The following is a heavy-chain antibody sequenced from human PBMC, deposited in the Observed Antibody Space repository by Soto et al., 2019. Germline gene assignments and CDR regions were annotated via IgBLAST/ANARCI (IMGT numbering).Heavy chain of an antibody. D-gene: IGHD3-3*01. CDR3: AKDLLLFGVVSSPFYGMDV. J-gene: IGHJ6*02. CDR1: GFTFDDYA. CDR2: ISWNSGSI. Sequence: EVQLVESGGGLVQPGRSLRLSCAASGFTFDDYAMHWVRQAPGKGLEWVSGISWNSGSIGYADSVKGRFTISRDNAKNSLYLQMNSLRAEGTALYYCAKDLLLFGVVSSPFYGMDVWGQGTTVTVSS. V-gene: IGHV3-9*01.